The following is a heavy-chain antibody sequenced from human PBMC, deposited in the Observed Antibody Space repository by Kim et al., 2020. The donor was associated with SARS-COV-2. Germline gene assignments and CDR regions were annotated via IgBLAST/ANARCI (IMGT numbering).Heavy chain of an antibody. J-gene: IGHJ4*02. Sequence: GGSLRLSCAASGFTFSSYGMHWVRQAPGKGLEWVAVIWYDGSNKYYADSVKGRFTISRDNSKNTLYLQMNSLRAEDTAVYYCARDSKNSSGWRLIDYWGQGTLVTVSS. CDR2: IWYDGSNK. D-gene: IGHD6-19*01. V-gene: IGHV3-33*01. CDR1: GFTFSSYG. CDR3: ARDSKNSSGWRLIDY.